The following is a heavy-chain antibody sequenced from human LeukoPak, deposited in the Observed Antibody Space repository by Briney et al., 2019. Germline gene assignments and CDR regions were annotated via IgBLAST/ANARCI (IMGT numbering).Heavy chain of an antibody. CDR1: GFTLSDYA. J-gene: IGHJ5*02. D-gene: IGHD3-10*01. CDR3: ARDLISMIRGVSSLDP. V-gene: IGHV3-21*01. CDR2: ISSSSSYI. Sequence: GGSLRLPCAASGFTLSDYAMNWVRQAPGKGLEWVSSISSSSSYIYYADSVKGRFTISRDNAKNSLYLQMNSLRAEDTAVYYCARDLISMIRGVSSLDPWGQGTLVTVSS.